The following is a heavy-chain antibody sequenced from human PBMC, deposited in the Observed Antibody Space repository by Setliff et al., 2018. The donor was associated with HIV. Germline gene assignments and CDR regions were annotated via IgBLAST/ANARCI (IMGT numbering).Heavy chain of an antibody. Sequence: NPSETLSLTCAVYGGSFSGYYWSWIRQPPGKGLEWIGEINHRGSTNYNPSLKSRVTISVDTSKNHFSLKLSSVTAADTAVYSCASGPPRHYYDTRYYFDYWGQGTLVTVSS. CDR1: GGSFSGYY. CDR2: INHRGST. D-gene: IGHD3-22*01. CDR3: ASGPPRHYYDTRYYFDY. V-gene: IGHV4-34*01. J-gene: IGHJ4*02.